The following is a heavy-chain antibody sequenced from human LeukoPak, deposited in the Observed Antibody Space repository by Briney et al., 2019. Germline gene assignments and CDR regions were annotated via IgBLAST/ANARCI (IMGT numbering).Heavy chain of an antibody. J-gene: IGHJ6*03. D-gene: IGHD6-19*01. V-gene: IGHV3-23*01. CDR3: AKGPAVTSPYSYYYYMDV. CDR2: ISGSGSST. CDR1: GFTFSRYS. Sequence: GGSLRLSCAASGFTFSRYSMHWVRQAPGKRLEWVSAISGSGSSTYYADSVKGRFAISRDNSENTLYLEMNSLRVEDTAIYYCAKGPAVTSPYSYYYYMDVWGKGTTVTIS.